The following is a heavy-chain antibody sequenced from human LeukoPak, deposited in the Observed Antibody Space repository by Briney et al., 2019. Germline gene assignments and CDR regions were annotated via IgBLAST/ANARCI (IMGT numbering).Heavy chain of an antibody. J-gene: IGHJ4*02. CDR3: AISITMVRGVLNPVDY. D-gene: IGHD3-10*01. Sequence: ASVKVSCKASGYTFTSYGISWVRQAPGQGLEWMGWISAYNGNTNYAQKLQGRVTMSTDTSTSTAYMELRSLRSDDTAVYYCAISITMVRGVLNPVDYWGQGTLVTVSS. CDR1: GYTFTSYG. CDR2: ISAYNGNT. V-gene: IGHV1-18*01.